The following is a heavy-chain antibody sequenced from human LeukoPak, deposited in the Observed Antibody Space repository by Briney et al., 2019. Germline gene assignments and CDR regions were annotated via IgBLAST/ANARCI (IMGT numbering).Heavy chain of an antibody. J-gene: IGHJ5*02. CDR3: ALYFTSSFSWFDP. D-gene: IGHD6-6*01. CDR1: GGSISGHY. Sequence: SETLSLTCTVSGGSISGHYWSWIRQPPGKGLEWIGYIYHSGSTNYNPSLKSRVTISVDTSKNQFSLKLSSVTAADTAVYYCALYFTSSFSWFDPWGQGTLVTVSS. V-gene: IGHV4-59*11. CDR2: IYHSGST.